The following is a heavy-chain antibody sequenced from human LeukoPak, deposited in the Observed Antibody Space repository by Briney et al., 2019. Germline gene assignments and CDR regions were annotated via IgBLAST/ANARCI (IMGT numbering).Heavy chain of an antibody. CDR3: ARGGFGGYSGYDFSLYFDY. CDR2: ISYDGSNK. V-gene: IGHV3-30*03. J-gene: IGHJ4*02. CDR1: GFTFSSYS. D-gene: IGHD5-12*01. Sequence: GGSLRLSCAASGFTFSSYSMNWVRQAPGKGLEWVAVISYDGSNKYYADSVKGRFTISRDNSKNTLYLQMNSLRAEDTAVYYCARGGFGGYSGYDFSLYFDYWGQGTLVTVSS.